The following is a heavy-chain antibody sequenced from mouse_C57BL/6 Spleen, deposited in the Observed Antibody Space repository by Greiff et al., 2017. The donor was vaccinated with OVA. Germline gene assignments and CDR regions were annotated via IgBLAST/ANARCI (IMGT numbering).Heavy chain of an antibody. V-gene: IGHV1-69*01. Sequence: QVQLQQPGAELVMPGASVKLSCKASGYTFTSYWMHWVKQRPGQGLEWIGEIDPSDSYTNYNQKFKGKSTLTVDKSSSTAYMQLSSLTSEDSAVDYCARRLRRNYARDYWGQGTSVTVAS. CDR3: ARRLRRNYARDY. J-gene: IGHJ4*01. CDR2: IDPSDSYT. D-gene: IGHD2-4*01. CDR1: GYTFTSYW.